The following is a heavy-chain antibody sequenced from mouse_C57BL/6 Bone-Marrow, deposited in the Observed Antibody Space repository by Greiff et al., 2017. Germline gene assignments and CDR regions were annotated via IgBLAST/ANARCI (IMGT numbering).Heavy chain of an antibody. CDR1: GYTFTSYG. CDR3: ANYCGSSYRAY. V-gene: IGHV1-81*01. CDR2: IYPRSGNT. D-gene: IGHD1-1*01. J-gene: IGHJ3*01. Sequence: VQLQQSGAELARPGASVKLSCKASGYTFTSYGISWVKQRTGQGLEWIGEIYPRSGNTYYNEKFKGKATLTADKSSSTAYMELRILTSEDSAVYFCANYCGSSYRAYWGQGTLVTVSA.